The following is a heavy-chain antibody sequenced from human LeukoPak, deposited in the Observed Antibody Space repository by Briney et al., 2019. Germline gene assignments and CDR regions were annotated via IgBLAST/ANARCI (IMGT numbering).Heavy chain of an antibody. V-gene: IGHV2-5*01. CDR3: VHINSWGSYSVFDY. D-gene: IGHD3-16*01. CDR2: IYWNDDR. Sequence: SGPTLVKPRQTLTLTCTFSGFSLTTSGVGVGWIRQPPGKALEWLALIYWNDDRHYSPSLKSSLTITKDTSKNQVVLTMTKMDPVDTATYYCVHINSWGSYSVFDYWGQGTLVTV. J-gene: IGHJ4*02. CDR1: GFSLTTSGVG.